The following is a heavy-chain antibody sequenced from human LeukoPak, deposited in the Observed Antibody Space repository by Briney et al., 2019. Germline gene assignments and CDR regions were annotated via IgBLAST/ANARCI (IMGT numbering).Heavy chain of an antibody. CDR2: KYYSGST. CDR1: SGSISSSSYY. D-gene: IGHD3-22*01. Sequence: SETLSLTCTISSGSISSSSYYWGWIRQPPGKGLEWIADKYYSGSTYYNLSLKSRVSISIDTSNNHFSLRLSSVTAADTALYYCARRRYYDSTGYLDWGQGTLVTVPS. V-gene: IGHV4-39*02. CDR3: ARRRYYDSTGYLD. J-gene: IGHJ1*01.